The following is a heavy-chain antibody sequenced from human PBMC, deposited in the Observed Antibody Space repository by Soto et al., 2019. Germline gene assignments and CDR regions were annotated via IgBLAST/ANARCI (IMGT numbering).Heavy chain of an antibody. J-gene: IGHJ5*02. D-gene: IGHD6-13*01. CDR1: GFSLSTSGVG. V-gene: IGHV2-5*01. CDR2: IYWNDDK. Sequence: KESGPTLVKPTQTLTLTCTFSGFSLSTSGVGVGWIRQPPGKALEWLALIYWNDDKRYSPSLKSRLTITKDTSKNQVVLTMTNMDPVGTATYYCAHSGSSSWKGWFDPWGQGTLVTVSS. CDR3: AHSGSSSWKGWFDP.